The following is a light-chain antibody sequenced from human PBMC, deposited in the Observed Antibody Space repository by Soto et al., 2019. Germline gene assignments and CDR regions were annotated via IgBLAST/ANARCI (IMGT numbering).Light chain of an antibody. CDR1: QSLLHSNGFNY. CDR2: MGS. J-gene: IGKJ1*01. V-gene: IGKV2-28*01. CDR3: MQAVQTPWT. Sequence: EIVMTQSPLSLPVTPGEPASISCRSSQSLLHSNGFNYLDWYLQKPGQSPKLLIYMGSNRASGVPDRYSGSGSGTNCTMIISRVEAEDVGIYYCMQAVQTPWTFGQGTKVAFK.